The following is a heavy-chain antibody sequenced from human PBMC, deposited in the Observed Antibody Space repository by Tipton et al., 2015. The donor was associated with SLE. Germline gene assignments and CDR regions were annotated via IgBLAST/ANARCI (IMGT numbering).Heavy chain of an antibody. CDR1: GFTFSSYA. D-gene: IGHD1-26*01. V-gene: IGHV3-64D*09. Sequence: SLRLSCSASGFTFSSYAMHWVRQAPGKGLEYVSAISSNGGSTYYADSVKGRFTISRDNSKNTLYLQMSSLRAEDTAVYYCVKTVGAVLAYFDYWGQGTLVIVSS. CDR2: ISSNGGST. J-gene: IGHJ4*02. CDR3: VKTVGAVLAYFDY.